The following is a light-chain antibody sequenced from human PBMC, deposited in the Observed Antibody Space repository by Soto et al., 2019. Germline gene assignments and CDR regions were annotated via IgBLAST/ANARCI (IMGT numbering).Light chain of an antibody. CDR3: QQYGSSPRT. Sequence: EIVFTQSPGTLSLSPGERATLSCRASQSVSSIYLAWYQQKPGQAPRLLIYGASSRATGIPDRFSGSGSGTDFTLTISRLEPEDFAVYYCQQYGSSPRTFGGGTKG. CDR2: GAS. V-gene: IGKV3-20*01. J-gene: IGKJ4*01. CDR1: QSVSSIY.